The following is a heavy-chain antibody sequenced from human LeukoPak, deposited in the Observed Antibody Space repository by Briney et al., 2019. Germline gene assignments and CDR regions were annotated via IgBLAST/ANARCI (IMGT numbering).Heavy chain of an antibody. CDR2: IYHSGST. Sequence: SETLSLTGAVSGGSISSGGYSWSWIRQPPGKGLEWIGYIYHSGSTYYNPSLKSRVTISRDMSKNQFSLKLSSVTAADTAVYYCARGNTYWGQGTLVTVSS. V-gene: IGHV4-30-2*01. CDR1: GGSISSGGYS. CDR3: ARGNTY. J-gene: IGHJ4*02.